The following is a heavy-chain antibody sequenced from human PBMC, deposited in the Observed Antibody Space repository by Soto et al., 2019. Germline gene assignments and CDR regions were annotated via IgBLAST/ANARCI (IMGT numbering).Heavy chain of an antibody. CDR2: IIPIFTQT. J-gene: IGHJ6*02. Sequence: QVQLVQSGAEVKKPGSSVKVSCKSSGYTFTIYTVTWVRQAPGQGLEWMGRIIPIFTQTNYAQKFQDRVTITADKSTSTVYMELSGLIYEDTAVYYCARGGVGAAGGMDVWGQGTTVIVSS. D-gene: IGHD1-26*01. CDR3: ARGGVGAAGGMDV. V-gene: IGHV1-69*08. CDR1: GYTFTIYT.